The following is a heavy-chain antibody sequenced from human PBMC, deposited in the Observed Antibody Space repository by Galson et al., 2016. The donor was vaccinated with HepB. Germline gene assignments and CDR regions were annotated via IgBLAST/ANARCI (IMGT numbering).Heavy chain of an antibody. CDR1: GFTFSSYG. J-gene: IGHJ4*02. CDR3: AKRGGLKYYFDC. V-gene: IGHV3-23*01. CDR2: ISPGGST. Sequence: SLRLSCAASGFTFSSYGMSWVRQAPGQGLEWVSPISPGGSTYTDSVKGRFTISRDNSRNTLYLEMNSLRAEDTAVYYCAKRGGLKYYFDCWGQGTLVTVSS. D-gene: IGHD2-15*01.